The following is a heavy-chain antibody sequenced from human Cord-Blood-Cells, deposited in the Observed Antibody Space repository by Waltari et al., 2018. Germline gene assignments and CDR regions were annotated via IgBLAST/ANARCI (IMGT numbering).Heavy chain of an antibody. D-gene: IGHD2-21*01. CDR2: FCPEDGET. V-gene: IGHV1-24*01. CDR1: GYTLTELS. CDR3: ATVIALLGPRGRDAFDI. J-gene: IGHJ3*02. Sequence: QVQLVQSGAEVKKPGASVKVSCKVSGYTLTELSMHWVRQAPGKGLEWMGGFCPEDGETIYAQKFQGRVTMTEDTSTDTAYMELSSLRSEDTAVYYCATVIALLGPRGRDAFDIWGQGTMVTVSS.